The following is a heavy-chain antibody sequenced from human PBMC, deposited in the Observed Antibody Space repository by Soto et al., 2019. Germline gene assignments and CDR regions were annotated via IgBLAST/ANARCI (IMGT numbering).Heavy chain of an antibody. J-gene: IGHJ6*02. CDR2: IWYDGSNK. Sequence: QVQLVESGGGVVQPGRSLRLSCAASGFTFSSYGMHWVRQAPGKGLEWVAVIWYDGSNKYYADSVKGRFTISRDNSKNTLYLQMNSLRAEDTAVYYCARDQGEGSTSCPACYDYYGMDVWGQGTTVTVSS. D-gene: IGHD2-2*01. V-gene: IGHV3-33*01. CDR1: GFTFSSYG. CDR3: ARDQGEGSTSCPACYDYYGMDV.